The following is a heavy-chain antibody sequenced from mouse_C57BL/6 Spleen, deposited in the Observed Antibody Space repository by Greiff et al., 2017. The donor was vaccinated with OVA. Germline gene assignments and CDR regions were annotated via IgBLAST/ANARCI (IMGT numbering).Heavy chain of an antibody. V-gene: IGHV1-55*01. CDR1: GYTFTSYW. Sequence: QVQLQQPGAELVKPGASVKMSCKASGYTFTSYWITWVKQRPGQGLEWIGDIYPGSGSTNYNEKFKSKATLTVDTSSSTAYMQLSSLPSEDSAVYYCARRDYYGSSYWYFDVWGTGTTVTVSS. D-gene: IGHD1-1*01. J-gene: IGHJ1*03. CDR2: IYPGSGST. CDR3: ARRDYYGSSYWYFDV.